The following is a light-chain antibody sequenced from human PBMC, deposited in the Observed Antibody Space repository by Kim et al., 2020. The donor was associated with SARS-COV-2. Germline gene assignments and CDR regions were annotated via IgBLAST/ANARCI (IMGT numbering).Light chain of an antibody. CDR1: SSDVGNYQY. Sequence: SVTISSTGTSSDVGNYQYVSWYQQHPGKAPKLMIYEVSQRTSGVPDRFSGSKSGNTASLTVSGLQAEDEADYYCCSYAGSNNFEVVFGGGTQLTVL. V-gene: IGLV2-8*01. CDR3: CSYAGSNNFEVV. CDR2: EVS. J-gene: IGLJ2*01.